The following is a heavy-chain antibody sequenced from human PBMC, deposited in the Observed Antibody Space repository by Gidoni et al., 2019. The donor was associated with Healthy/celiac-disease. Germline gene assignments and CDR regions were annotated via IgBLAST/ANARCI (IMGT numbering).Heavy chain of an antibody. V-gene: IGHV3-9*01. J-gene: IGHJ4*02. CDR3: AKDRYYVWGSYRPTFDY. D-gene: IGHD3-16*02. CDR1: GFTFDDYA. CDR2: ISWNSGSI. Sequence: EVQLVESGGGLVQPGRSLRLSCAASGFTFDDYAMHWVRQAPGKGLEWVSGISWNSGSIGYADSVKGRFTISRDNAKNSLYLQMNSLRAEDTALYYCAKDRYYVWGSYRPTFDYWGQGTLVTVSS.